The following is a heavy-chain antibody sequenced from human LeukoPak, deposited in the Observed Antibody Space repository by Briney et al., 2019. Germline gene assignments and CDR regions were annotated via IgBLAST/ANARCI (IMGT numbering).Heavy chain of an antibody. J-gene: IGHJ4*02. Sequence: PSETLSLTCTVTSGSINSYYWGWVRQPAGRGLEWIGRVYTTGKTDYNPSLKSRLTMSVDTSKRQFSLNLTSVTAADTAIYFCARHGYTASHYFLDFWSQGKLVTVSS. CDR2: VYTTGKT. CDR1: SGSINSYY. V-gene: IGHV4-4*07. D-gene: IGHD3-16*01. CDR3: ARHGYTASHYFLDF.